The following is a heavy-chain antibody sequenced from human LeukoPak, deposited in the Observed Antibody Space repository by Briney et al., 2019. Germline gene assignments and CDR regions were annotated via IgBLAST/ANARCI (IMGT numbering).Heavy chain of an antibody. CDR2: ISYDGSNK. D-gene: IGHD2-15*01. V-gene: IGHV3-30*01. CDR1: GFTFSSYA. Sequence: GRSLRLSCAASGFTFSSYAMHWVRQAPGKGLEWVAVISYDGSNKYYADSVKDRFTISRDNSKNTLYLQMNSLRAEDTAVYYCARAWVAASHFDYWGQGTLVTVSS. CDR3: ARAWVAASHFDY. J-gene: IGHJ4*02.